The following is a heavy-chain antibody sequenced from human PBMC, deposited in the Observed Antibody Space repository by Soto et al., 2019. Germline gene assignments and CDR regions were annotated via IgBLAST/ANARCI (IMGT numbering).Heavy chain of an antibody. V-gene: IGHV4-4*02. J-gene: IGHJ5*02. Sequence: SETLSLTCAVSGGSISSSNWWSWVRQPPGKGLEWIGEIYHSGSTNYNPSLKSRVTISVDKSKNQFSLKLSSVTAADTAVYYCARGRSGWYRMNWFDPWGQGTLVTVSS. CDR3: ARGRSGWYRMNWFDP. D-gene: IGHD6-19*01. CDR1: GGSISSSNW. CDR2: IYHSGST.